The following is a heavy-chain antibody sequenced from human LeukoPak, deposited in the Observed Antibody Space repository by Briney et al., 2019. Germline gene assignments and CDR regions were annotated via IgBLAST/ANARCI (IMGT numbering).Heavy chain of an antibody. V-gene: IGHV3-23*01. CDR2: ISGSGGST. CDR1: GFTFSSYS. J-gene: IGHJ4*02. Sequence: GGSLRLSCAASGFTFSSYSMNWVRQAPGKGLEWVSAISGSGGSTYYADSVKGRFTISRDNSKNTLYLQMSSLRADDTAVYYCAKGKDDSSGWYFFYWGQGTLVTVSS. D-gene: IGHD6-19*01. CDR3: AKGKDDSSGWYFFY.